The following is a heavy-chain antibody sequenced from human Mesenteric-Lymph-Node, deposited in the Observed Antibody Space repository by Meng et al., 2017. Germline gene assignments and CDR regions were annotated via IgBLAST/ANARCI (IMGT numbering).Heavy chain of an antibody. Sequence: GGSLRLSCAVSGYSISSGYYWGWIRQPPGKGLEWVSYISSSGSTIYYADSVKGRFTISRDNAKNSLYLQMNSLRAEDTAVYYCARDPYAVAGTGGEFDYWGQGTLVTVSS. D-gene: IGHD6-19*01. V-gene: IGHV3-11*04. CDR3: ARDPYAVAGTGGEFDY. CDR2: ISSSGSTI. CDR1: GYSISSGYY. J-gene: IGHJ4*02.